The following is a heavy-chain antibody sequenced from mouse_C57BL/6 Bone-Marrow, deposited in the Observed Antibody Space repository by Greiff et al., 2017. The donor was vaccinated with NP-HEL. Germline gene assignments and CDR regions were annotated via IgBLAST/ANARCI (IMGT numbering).Heavy chain of an antibody. CDR2: IYPRSGNT. J-gene: IGHJ2*01. Sequence: QVQLQQSGAELARPGASVKLSCKASGYTFTSYGISWVKQRPGQGLEWIGEIYPRSGNTYYNEKFKGKATLTADKSSSTAYMELRSLTSEDSAVYFCARPLYGRGYWGQGTTLTVSS. D-gene: IGHD1-1*01. V-gene: IGHV1-81*01. CDR1: GYTFTSYG. CDR3: ARPLYGRGY.